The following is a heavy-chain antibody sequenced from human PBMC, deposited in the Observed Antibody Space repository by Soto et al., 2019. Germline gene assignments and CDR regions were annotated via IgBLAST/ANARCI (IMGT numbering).Heavy chain of an antibody. Sequence: GGSLRLSCAASGFMFNNYAMSWVRQAPGKGLEWVSTVSVSGGTTYYADSLKGRFTISRDNSKKTVYLQMNRLRADDTAIYYCAKGLYYYDSSGHRLFDYWGQGILVTVSS. CDR3: AKGLYYYDSSGHRLFDY. CDR2: VSVSGGTT. J-gene: IGHJ4*02. V-gene: IGHV3-23*01. CDR1: GFMFNNYA. D-gene: IGHD3-22*01.